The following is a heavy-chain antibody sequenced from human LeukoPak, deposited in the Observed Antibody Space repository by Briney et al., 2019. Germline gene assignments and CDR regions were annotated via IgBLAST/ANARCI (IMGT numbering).Heavy chain of an antibody. D-gene: IGHD5-18*01. CDR1: GFTFSSYW. Sequence: GGSLRLSCAASGFTFSSYWRSWVRQAPGKGLEWVANIKHDGSEKYYVDSVKGRFTISRDNAKNSLYLQMNRPRAEDTAVYDCAIETATAMVPPSDYWGHGTLLTVSS. V-gene: IGHV3-7*01. CDR2: IKHDGSEK. J-gene: IGHJ4*01. CDR3: AIETATAMVPPSDY.